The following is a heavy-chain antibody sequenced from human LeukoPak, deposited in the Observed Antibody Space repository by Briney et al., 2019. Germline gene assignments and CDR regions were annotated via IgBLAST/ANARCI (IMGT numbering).Heavy chain of an antibody. CDR3: ASSEDYDFWRGYYTFDY. CDR1: GYTFTSYG. D-gene: IGHD3-3*01. J-gene: IGHJ4*02. Sequence: GASVKVSCKASGYTFTSYGISWVRQAPGQGLEWMGWISAYNGNTNYAQKLQGRVTMTTDTSTSTAYMELRSLRSDDTAVYYCASSEDYDFWRGYYTFDYWGQGTLVTVSS. CDR2: ISAYNGNT. V-gene: IGHV1-18*01.